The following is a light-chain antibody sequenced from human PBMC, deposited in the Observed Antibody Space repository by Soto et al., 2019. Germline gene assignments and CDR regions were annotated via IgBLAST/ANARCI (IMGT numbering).Light chain of an antibody. V-gene: IGKV3-20*01. Sequence: EIVMTQSPATLSVSPGERATLSCRASQSVSSSYLAWYQQKPGQAPRLLIYGASSRAAGIPDRFSGSGSGTDFTLTISRLEPEDVAVYYCQQYGSSPLTFGQGTKVDIK. J-gene: IGKJ1*01. CDR3: QQYGSSPLT. CDR1: QSVSSSY. CDR2: GAS.